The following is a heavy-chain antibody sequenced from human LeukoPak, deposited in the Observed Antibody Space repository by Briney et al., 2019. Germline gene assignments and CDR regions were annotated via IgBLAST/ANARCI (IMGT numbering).Heavy chain of an antibody. CDR3: ARAGMIVGFY. V-gene: IGHV4-39*07. D-gene: IGHD3-22*01. Sequence: SETLSLTCTVSGGSNSSSSYYWGWIRQPPGKGLEWIGSIYYSGSTYYNPSLKSRVTISVDTSKNQFSLKLSSVTAADTAVYYCARAGMIVGFYWGQGTLVTVSS. CDR1: GGSNSSSSYY. J-gene: IGHJ4*02. CDR2: IYYSGST.